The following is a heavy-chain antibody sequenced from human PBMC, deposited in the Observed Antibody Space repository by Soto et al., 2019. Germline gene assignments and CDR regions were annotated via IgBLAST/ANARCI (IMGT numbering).Heavy chain of an antibody. CDR1: GGTFSSYA. CDR3: ARHSCCSTPNYYYGMDV. CDR2: IIPIFGTA. J-gene: IGHJ6*02. D-gene: IGHD2-15*01. V-gene: IGHV1-69*12. Sequence: QVQLVQSGAEVKKPGSSVKVSCKASGGTFSSYAISWVRQAPGQGLEWMGGIIPIFGTANYAQKFQGRVTMSADETTSTAYMELSSLISEDTAVYYCARHSCCSTPNYYYGMDVWGQGTTVTVSS.